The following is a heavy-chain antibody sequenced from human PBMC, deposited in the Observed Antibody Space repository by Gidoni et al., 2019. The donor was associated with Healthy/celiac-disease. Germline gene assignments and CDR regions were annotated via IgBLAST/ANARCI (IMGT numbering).Heavy chain of an antibody. CDR3: ARDLHRWGRDGYNYHPDY. D-gene: IGHD5-12*01. V-gene: IGHV1-46*01. CDR2: INRSGGST. J-gene: IGHJ4*02. Sequence: QVPLVPSGAEVKKPGASVKVSCKASGYTFTSYSMHWVRQAPGQGLEWMGIINRSGGSTSYAQKFQGRVTMTRDTSTSTVYMELSSLRSEDTAVYYCARDLHRWGRDGYNYHPDYWGQGTLVTVSS. CDR1: GYTFTSYS.